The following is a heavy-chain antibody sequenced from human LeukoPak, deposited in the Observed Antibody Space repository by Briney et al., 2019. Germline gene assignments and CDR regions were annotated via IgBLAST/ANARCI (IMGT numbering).Heavy chain of an antibody. D-gene: IGHD3-10*01. CDR3: VKDLPSGGGVDY. Sequence: PGGSLRPSCSASGFTLSTYAMHWVRQAPGKGLEYVSAISRNGGRTYYADSVKGRFTISRDNSKNTLYLQMSSLRAEDTAVYYCVKDLPSGGGVDYWGQGTLVTVSS. CDR2: ISRNGGRT. V-gene: IGHV3-64D*06. CDR1: GFTLSTYA. J-gene: IGHJ4*02.